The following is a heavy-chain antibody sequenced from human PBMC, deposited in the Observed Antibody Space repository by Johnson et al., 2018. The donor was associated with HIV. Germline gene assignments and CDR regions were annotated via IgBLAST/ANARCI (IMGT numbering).Heavy chain of an antibody. Sequence: QVQLVESGGGVVQPGRSLRLSCAASGFTFSNYDIHWVRQPPGKGLEWVAVISSDGSNKYYADSVKGRFTISRDNSKNTLYLQMNSLRAEDTAVYYCAKVLGYSSSSRDAFDIWGQGTMVTVSS. J-gene: IGHJ3*02. CDR1: GFTFSNYD. CDR3: AKVLGYSSSSRDAFDI. D-gene: IGHD6-6*01. CDR2: ISSDGSNK. V-gene: IGHV3-30*18.